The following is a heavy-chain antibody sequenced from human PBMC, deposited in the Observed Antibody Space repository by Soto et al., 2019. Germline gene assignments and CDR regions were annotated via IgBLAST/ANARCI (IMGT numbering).Heavy chain of an antibody. D-gene: IGHD2-15*01. CDR2: IHHREST. CDR1: GGSVRSNNW. CDR3: GCRVEDISYDYYGMDV. J-gene: IGHJ6*02. Sequence: SETLSLTCAVSGGSVRSNNWWFWVRQPPGKGLEWIGEIHHRESTNLNPSLKSRVTISVDRSKNEFSLKVKSVTAADTAVYYCGCRVEDISYDYYGMDVWGQGTTVT. V-gene: IGHV4-4*02.